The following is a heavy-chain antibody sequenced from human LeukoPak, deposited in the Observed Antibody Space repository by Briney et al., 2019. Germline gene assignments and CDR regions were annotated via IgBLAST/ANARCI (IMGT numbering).Heavy chain of an antibody. CDR1: GFSFSSYG. Sequence: GGSLRLSCAASGFSFSSYGMHWVRQAPGQGLEWVAVMWSDESKKYYADSVKGRFTISRDNFRNTMYLQMNSPRAGDTAVYYCARDLAVGWSYYGMVVWGQGTTVTVSS. CDR3: ARDLAVGWSYYGMVV. V-gene: IGHV3-33*01. D-gene: IGHD6-19*01. J-gene: IGHJ6*02. CDR2: MWSDESKK.